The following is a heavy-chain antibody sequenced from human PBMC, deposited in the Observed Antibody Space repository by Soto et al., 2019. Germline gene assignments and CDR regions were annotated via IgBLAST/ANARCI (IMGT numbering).Heavy chain of an antibody. CDR1: GGSLRGYY. CDR2: INHSGSN. D-gene: IGHD6-6*01. Sequence: PAESLVLTYVVCGGSLRGYYWRWIRRPRGKALQWIGQINHSGSNNYSPSLKSRVTISVDTSNNQFSLKLSSVTAPDPAVYYSPSARLSSSSAIDYWGQGTLGTVSS. V-gene: IGHV4-34*01. J-gene: IGHJ4*02. CDR3: PSARLSSSSAIDY.